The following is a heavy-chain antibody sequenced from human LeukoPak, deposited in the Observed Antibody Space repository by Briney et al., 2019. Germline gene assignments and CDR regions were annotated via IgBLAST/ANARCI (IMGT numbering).Heavy chain of an antibody. D-gene: IGHD6-19*01. J-gene: IGHJ4*02. CDR1: GGSISSYY. CDR2: IYYSGST. CDR3: ARGDSGIAVAGTDRHFDY. V-gene: IGHV4-59*12. Sequence: SETLSLTCTVSGGSISSYYWSWTRQPPGKGLEWIGYIYYSGSTNYNPSLKSRVTISVDTSKNQFSLKLSSVTAADTAVYYCARGDSGIAVAGTDRHFDYWGQGTLVTVSS.